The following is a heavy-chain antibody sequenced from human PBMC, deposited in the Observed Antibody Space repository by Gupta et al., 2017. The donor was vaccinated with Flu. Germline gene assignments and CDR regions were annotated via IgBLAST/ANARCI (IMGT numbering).Heavy chain of an antibody. Sequence: EVQLVESGGGLVQPGRSLRLSCAASGFTFDDYAMHWVRQAPGKGLEWVSGISWNSGSIGYADSVKGRFTISRDNAKNSLYLQMNSLRAEDTALYYCAKDTARGQRGPLDYWGQGTLVTVSS. V-gene: IGHV3-9*01. CDR1: GFTFDDYA. CDR3: AKDTARGQRGPLDY. CDR2: ISWNSGSI. D-gene: IGHD3-10*01. J-gene: IGHJ4*02.